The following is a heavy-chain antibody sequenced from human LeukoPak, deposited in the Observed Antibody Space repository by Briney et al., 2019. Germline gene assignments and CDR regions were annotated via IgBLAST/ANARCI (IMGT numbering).Heavy chain of an antibody. CDR1: GGSIRSSYYY. CDR2: IYDSGST. CDR3: ATGGRAAPSDY. J-gene: IGHJ4*02. D-gene: IGHD6-25*01. V-gene: IGHV4-39*01. Sequence: SETLSLTCTVSGGSIRSSYYYWGWIRQPPGKGLEWIGSIYDSGSTYYNPSLKSRVTISVDTSKNQFSLKLNSVTAADTAVYYCATGGRAAPSDYWGQGTLVTVSS.